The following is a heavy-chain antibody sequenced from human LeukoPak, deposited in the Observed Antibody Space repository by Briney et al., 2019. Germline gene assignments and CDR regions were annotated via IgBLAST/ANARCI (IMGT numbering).Heavy chain of an antibody. CDR3: ALLIGAATPLPTPYYFDY. CDR1: GGTFSSYA. CDR2: IIPIFGTA. D-gene: IGHD2-15*01. Sequence: SVKVSCKASGGTFSSYAISWVRQAPGQGLEWMGRIIPIFGTANYAQKFQGRVTITTDESTSTAYMELSSLRSEDTVVYYCALLIGAATPLPTPYYFDYWGQATLVTVSS. J-gene: IGHJ4*02. V-gene: IGHV1-69*05.